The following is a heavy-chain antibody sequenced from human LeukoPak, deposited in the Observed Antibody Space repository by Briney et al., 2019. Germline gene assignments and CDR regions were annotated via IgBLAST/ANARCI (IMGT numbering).Heavy chain of an antibody. D-gene: IGHD3-16*02. V-gene: IGHV3-23*01. CDR3: ARHDSFIPF. CDR2: ISDSGGST. J-gene: IGHJ4*02. Sequence: PGGSPRLACVASGFTFSDYDMSWVRQAPGKGLEWVSGISDSGGSTYYTDSVKGRCTISRDNSKKTVSLQMNNLRAEDTAVYFCARHDSFIPFWGQGTLVTVTS. CDR1: GFTFSDYD.